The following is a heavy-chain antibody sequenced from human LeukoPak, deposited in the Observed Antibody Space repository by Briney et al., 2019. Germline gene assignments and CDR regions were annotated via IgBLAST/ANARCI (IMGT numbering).Heavy chain of an antibody. J-gene: IGHJ4*02. CDR3: AVNYYDSSVEADY. Sequence: SETLSLTCTVSGGSISSSSYYWGWIRQPPGKGLEWIGSIYYSGSTYYNPSLKSRVTISVDTSKNQFSLKLSSVTAADTAVYYCAVNYYDSSVEADYWGQGTLVTVSS. D-gene: IGHD3-22*01. CDR1: GGSISSSSYY. V-gene: IGHV4-39*01. CDR2: IYYSGST.